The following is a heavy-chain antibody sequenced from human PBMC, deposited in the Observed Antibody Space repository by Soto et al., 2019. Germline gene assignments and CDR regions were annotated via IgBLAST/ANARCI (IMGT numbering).Heavy chain of an antibody. CDR3: ANSLPPTYYDFWSGYRARYNWFDP. CDR1: GFSLSTSGVG. J-gene: IGHJ5*02. D-gene: IGHD3-3*01. V-gene: IGHV2-5*01. Sequence: QITLKESGPTLVKPTQTLTLTCTFSGFSLSTSGVGVGWIRQPPGKALEWLALIYWNDDKRYSPSLKSRLTITKDSSKNQVVLTITNMDPVDTATYYCANSLPPTYYDFWSGYRARYNWFDPWGQGTLVTVSS. CDR2: IYWNDDK.